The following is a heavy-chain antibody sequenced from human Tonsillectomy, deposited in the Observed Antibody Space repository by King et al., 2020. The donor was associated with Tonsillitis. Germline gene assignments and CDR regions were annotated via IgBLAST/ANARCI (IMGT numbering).Heavy chain of an antibody. D-gene: IGHD3-10*01. J-gene: IGHJ4*02. CDR2: IYHGGST. Sequence: QLQESGPGLVKPSETLSLTCAVSNYSITSGYFWAWIRQPPGKGLEWIGTIYHGGSTYYNPSLKSRVTISVDTSKNQFSLKLNSLTAADTAVYYCAREKYYYASGTYSARRGGFDYGGQGTLVTVSS. CDR3: AREKYYYASGTYSARRGGFDY. V-gene: IGHV4-38-2*02. CDR1: NYSITSGYF.